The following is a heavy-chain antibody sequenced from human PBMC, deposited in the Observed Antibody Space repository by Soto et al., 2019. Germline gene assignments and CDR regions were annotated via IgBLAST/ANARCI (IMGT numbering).Heavy chain of an antibody. CDR2: ISAYNGNT. Sequence: QVQLVQSGAEVKKPGASVKVSCKASGYTFTSYGISWVRQAPGQGLEWMGWISAYNGNTNYAQKLQGRVTMTTDTSTSTVYMELRSLRSDDTAVYYCARITLCSGGSCLAFDIWGQGTMVTVSS. CDR3: ARITLCSGGSCLAFDI. CDR1: GYTFTSYG. V-gene: IGHV1-18*04. D-gene: IGHD2-15*01. J-gene: IGHJ3*02.